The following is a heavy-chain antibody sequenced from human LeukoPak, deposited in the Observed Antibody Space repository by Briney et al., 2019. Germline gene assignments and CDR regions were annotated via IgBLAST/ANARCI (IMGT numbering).Heavy chain of an antibody. CDR1: GFTFSSYG. D-gene: IGHD3-22*01. Sequence: GGSLRLSCAASGFTFSSYGMHLVRQAPGKGLEWVAVIWYDGSNKYYADSVKGRFTISRDNSKNTLYLQMNSLRAEDTAVYYCARVPHDSSGYYYFDYWGQGTLVTVSS. J-gene: IGHJ4*02. V-gene: IGHV3-33*01. CDR2: IWYDGSNK. CDR3: ARVPHDSSGYYYFDY.